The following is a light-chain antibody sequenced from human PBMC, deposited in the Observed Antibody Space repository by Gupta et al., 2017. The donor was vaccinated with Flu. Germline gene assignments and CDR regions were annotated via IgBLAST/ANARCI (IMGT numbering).Light chain of an antibody. CDR3: QQDGPLHT. CDR2: GAS. CDR1: QSVTSNY. J-gene: IGKJ2*01. Sequence: EMVLTQSPGTLSLSPGERATLSCRAGQSVTSNYLAWYQQKPGQAPRLLIYGASSRATGIPDRFSGSGSGTDFTLTSSGREPEDFAVYYWQQDGPLHTFGRGTKLEIK. V-gene: IGKV3-20*01.